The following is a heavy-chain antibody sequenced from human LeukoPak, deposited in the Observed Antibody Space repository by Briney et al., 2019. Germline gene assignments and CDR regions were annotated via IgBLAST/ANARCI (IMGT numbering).Heavy chain of an antibody. CDR2: INHSGST. D-gene: IGHD6-13*01. CDR1: GGSFSGYY. V-gene: IGHV4-34*01. Sequence: SETLSLTCAVYGGSFSGYYWSWIRQPPGKGLEWIGEINHSGSTNYNPSLKSRVTISVDTSKNQFSLKLSSVTAADTAVYYCARLESSSWYRGPTNYYYYYMDVWGKGTTVTISS. CDR3: ARLESSSWYRGPTNYYYYYMDV. J-gene: IGHJ6*03.